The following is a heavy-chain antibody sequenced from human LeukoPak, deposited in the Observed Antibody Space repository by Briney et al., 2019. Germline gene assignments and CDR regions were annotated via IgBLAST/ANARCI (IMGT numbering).Heavy chain of an antibody. Sequence: SETLSLTCTVSGGSISSYYWSWIRQPPGKGLEWIGYIYYSGSTNYNPSLKSRATISVDTSKNQFSLKLSSVTAADTAVYYCARGNYGSSGYEVHFKGAFDIWGQGTMVTVSS. D-gene: IGHD3-22*01. CDR1: GGSISSYY. V-gene: IGHV4-59*01. CDR3: ARGNYGSSGYEVHFKGAFDI. J-gene: IGHJ3*02. CDR2: IYYSGST.